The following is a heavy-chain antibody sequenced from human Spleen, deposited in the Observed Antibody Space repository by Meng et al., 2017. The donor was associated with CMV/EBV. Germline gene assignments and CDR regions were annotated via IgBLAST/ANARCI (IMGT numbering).Heavy chain of an antibody. CDR2: ISAYNGNT. V-gene: IGHV1-18*01. D-gene: IGHD3-22*01. CDR3: ARDWSYYYDSSGYPKYYFDY. CDR1: GYTFTSYG. Sequence: QVQLVQSGAEVKKPGASVKVSCKASGYTFTSYGISWVRQAPGQGLEWMGWISAYNGNTNYAQKLQGRVTMTTDTSTSTAYMELRSLRSDDTAVYYCARDWSYYYDSSGYPKYYFDYWGQGTLVTVSS. J-gene: IGHJ4*02.